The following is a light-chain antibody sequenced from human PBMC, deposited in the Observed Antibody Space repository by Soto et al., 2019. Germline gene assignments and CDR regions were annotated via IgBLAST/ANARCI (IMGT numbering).Light chain of an antibody. Sequence: QSALTQPRSVSGSRGQSVTISCTGTNSDVGGYNYVSWYQQHPGKAPRLIIYDVSQRPSGVPGRFSGSKSGNTASLTISGLQAEDEAEYSCCSSTDPHIVVFGTGTKLTVL. J-gene: IGLJ1*01. V-gene: IGLV2-11*01. CDR2: DVS. CDR3: CSSTDPHIVV. CDR1: NSDVGGYNY.